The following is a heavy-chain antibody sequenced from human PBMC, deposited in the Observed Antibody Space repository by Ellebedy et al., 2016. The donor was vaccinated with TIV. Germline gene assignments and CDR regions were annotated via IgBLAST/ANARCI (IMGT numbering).Heavy chain of an antibody. CDR3: VRGTSAWSGVDY. D-gene: IGHD6-19*01. CDR2: ISSDGSYT. CDR1: RFTFSIYF. Sequence: PGGSLRLSCVGSRFTFSIYFMHWVRQAPGKGLVWVSHISSDGSYTNYADSVKGRFTISRDNPKNTVYLQMNNVGTEDTAVYYCVRGTSAWSGVDYWGRGTLVTVSS. J-gene: IGHJ4*01. V-gene: IGHV3-74*01.